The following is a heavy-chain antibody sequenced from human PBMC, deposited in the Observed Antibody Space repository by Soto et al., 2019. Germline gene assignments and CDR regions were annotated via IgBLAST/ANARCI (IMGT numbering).Heavy chain of an antibody. CDR1: GYTFTSYG. Sequence: QVQLVQSGAEVKKPGASVKVSCKASGYTFTSYGISWVRQAPGQGLEWMGWISAYSGNTNYAQKLQGRVTMTTDTSXSXXYMELRSLRSDDTAVYYCARSDCSGGSCYLFWFDPWGQGTLVTVSS. CDR2: ISAYSGNT. V-gene: IGHV1-18*01. J-gene: IGHJ5*02. D-gene: IGHD2-15*01. CDR3: ARSDCSGGSCYLFWFDP.